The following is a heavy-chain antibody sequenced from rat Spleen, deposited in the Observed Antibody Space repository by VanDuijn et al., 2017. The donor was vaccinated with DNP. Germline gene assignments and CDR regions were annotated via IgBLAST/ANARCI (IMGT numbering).Heavy chain of an antibody. D-gene: IGHD1-1*01. Sequence: EVQLVESGGDLVRPGTSLKLSCTASGFTFSDYDMAWVRQAPTKGLEWVASISSRGGNTYYPDSVKGRFTLSRDNAKTTLYLQMNSLRSEDTATYYCSIYYYSGDNWFAYWGQGTLVTVSS. J-gene: IGHJ3*01. CDR1: GFTFSDYD. V-gene: IGHV5S23*01. CDR3: SIYYYSGDNWFAY. CDR2: ISSRGGNT.